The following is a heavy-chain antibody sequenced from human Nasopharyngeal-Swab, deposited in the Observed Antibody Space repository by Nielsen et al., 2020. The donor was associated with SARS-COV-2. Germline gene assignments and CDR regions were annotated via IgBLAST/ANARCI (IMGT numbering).Heavy chain of an antibody. CDR1: GYPFRTYG. Sequence: GESLKISCVASGYPFRTYGMSWVRQAPGKGLEWVSAISSSGDYIYYAGSVKGRFTISRDNAKNSLYLQMNSLRAEDTAIYYCVRDTPAMFAYWGQGTLVTVSS. V-gene: IGHV3-21*01. CDR3: VRDTPAMFAY. J-gene: IGHJ4*02. CDR2: ISSSGDYI.